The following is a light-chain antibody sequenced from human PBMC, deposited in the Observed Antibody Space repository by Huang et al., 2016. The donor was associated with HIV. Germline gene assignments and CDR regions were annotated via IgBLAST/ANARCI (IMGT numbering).Light chain of an antibody. V-gene: IGKV3-15*01. CDR1: QRVSSN. Sequence: EIVMTQSPATLSVSPGERATLSCRASQRVSSNLAWYQQKPGQAPRLLIYGADTRATGSPDRFRGSGSGTEVPLTISSLQSEDFAVYYCQQYNNWPPWTFGQGTKVEIK. CDR3: QQYNNWPPWT. J-gene: IGKJ1*01. CDR2: GAD.